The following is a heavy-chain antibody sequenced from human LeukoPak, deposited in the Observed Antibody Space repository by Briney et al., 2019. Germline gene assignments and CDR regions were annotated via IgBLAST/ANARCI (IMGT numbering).Heavy chain of an antibody. CDR3: AGGGYSPDH. V-gene: IGHV3-74*01. CDR1: GFTFSSYW. Sequence: PGGSLRLSCAASGFTFSSYWMHWVRQAPGKGLVWVSHIKNDGSTTTYADSVKGRFTISRHNAKNTLYLQMNSLSAEDTAVYYCAGGGYSPDHWGQGTLVTVSS. D-gene: IGHD4-11*01. CDR2: IKNDGSTT. J-gene: IGHJ4*02.